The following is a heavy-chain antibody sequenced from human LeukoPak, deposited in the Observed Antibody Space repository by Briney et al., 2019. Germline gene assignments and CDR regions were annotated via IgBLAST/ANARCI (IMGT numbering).Heavy chain of an antibody. CDR3: ARQHSTTYYVVGYFDF. CDR1: GASFSSSEYY. Sequence: SETLSLTCTVSGASFSSSEYYWAWIRQPPGRGLEWIGSIFSSGSAYYNPSLQSRVTISVDTSKNQFSPKLNSVTAADTAVYYCARQHSTTYYVVGYFDFWGQGTLVTVSS. V-gene: IGHV4-39*01. CDR2: IFSSGSA. D-gene: IGHD1-26*01. J-gene: IGHJ4*02.